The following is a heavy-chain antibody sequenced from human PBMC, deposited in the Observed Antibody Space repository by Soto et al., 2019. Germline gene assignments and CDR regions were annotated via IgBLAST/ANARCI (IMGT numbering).Heavy chain of an antibody. CDR2: IYYSGST. CDR1: GGSVSSGSYY. CDR3: ARGVYDFWSGYSPNYYYYGMDV. V-gene: IGHV4-61*01. Sequence: PSETLSLTCTVSGGSVSSGSYYWSWIRQPPGKGLEWIGYIYYSGSTNYNPSLKSRVTISVDTSKNQFSLKLSSVTAADTAVYYCARGVYDFWSGYSPNYYYYGMDVWGQGTTVTVSS. D-gene: IGHD3-3*01. J-gene: IGHJ6*02.